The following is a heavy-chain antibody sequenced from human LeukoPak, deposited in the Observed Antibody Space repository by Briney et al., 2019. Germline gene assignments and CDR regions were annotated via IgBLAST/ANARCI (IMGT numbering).Heavy chain of an antibody. Sequence: GASVKVSCKASGYTFTSYDINWVRQATGQGLEWMGWMNPNSGNTGYAQKFQGRVTMTRNTSISTAYMELSSLRSEDTAVYYCARHSSGWYGYYYYGMDVWGQGTTVTVSS. CDR2: MNPNSGNT. D-gene: IGHD6-19*01. V-gene: IGHV1-8*01. CDR3: ARHSSGWYGYYYYGMDV. J-gene: IGHJ6*02. CDR1: GYTFTSYD.